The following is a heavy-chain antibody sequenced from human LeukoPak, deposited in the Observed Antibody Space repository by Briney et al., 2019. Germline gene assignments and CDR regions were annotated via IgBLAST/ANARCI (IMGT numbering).Heavy chain of an antibody. J-gene: IGHJ4*02. CDR1: DGSINSYY. CDR2: IYYNGNT. Sequence: SETLSLTCSVSDGSINSYYWNWIRRPPGKGLEWIGYIYYNGNTNYSPSLKSRVTMSVDTSKNLFSLKVSSVTAADTAVYYCARTAVTTIGYFDYWGQGTLVTVSS. CDR3: ARTAVTTIGYFDY. V-gene: IGHV4-59*01. D-gene: IGHD4-17*01.